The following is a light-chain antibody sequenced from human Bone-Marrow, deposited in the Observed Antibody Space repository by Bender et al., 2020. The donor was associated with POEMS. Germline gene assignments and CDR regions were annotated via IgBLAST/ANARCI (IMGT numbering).Light chain of an antibody. CDR2: TNS. Sequence: QSVLTQPPSASATPGQRVTISCSGSSSNIGSNAVSWYQQLPGTAPELLIYTNSQRPSGVPDRFSGSKSGTSASLAISGLQSEDEADYYCQSYDNSLGGWVFGGGTKLTVL. V-gene: IGLV1-44*01. J-gene: IGLJ3*02. CDR1: SSNIGSNA. CDR3: QSYDNSLGGWV.